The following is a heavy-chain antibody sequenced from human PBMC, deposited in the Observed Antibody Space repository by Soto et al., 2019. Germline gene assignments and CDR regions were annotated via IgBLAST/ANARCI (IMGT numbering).Heavy chain of an antibody. J-gene: IGHJ4*02. CDR2: IIPILGIA. V-gene: IGHV1-69*02. Sequence: QVQLVQSGAEVKKPGSSVKVSCKASGGTFSSYTISWVRQAPGQGLEWMGRIIPILGIANYAQKFQGRVTLTADKSTSTAYMELSSLRSEDTAVYYCARTDRDSSGYFYFDYWGQGTLVTVSS. CDR1: GGTFSSYT. D-gene: IGHD3-22*01. CDR3: ARTDRDSSGYFYFDY.